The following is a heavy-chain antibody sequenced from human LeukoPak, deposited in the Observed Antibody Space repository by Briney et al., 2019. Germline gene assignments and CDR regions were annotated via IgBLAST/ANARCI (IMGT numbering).Heavy chain of an antibody. D-gene: IGHD2-8*02. Sequence: RGSLRLSCAASGFTFSSYAMHWVRQVPGKGLEYVSAISSSGGSTYYANSVKGSFTISRDNSKNTLYLQIGSLRTEDMAIYYCARGPDVVLVSHWSFFDYWGQGTLGTVSS. CDR3: ARGPDVVLVSHWSFFDY. J-gene: IGHJ4*02. CDR1: GFTFSSYA. V-gene: IGHV3-64*01. CDR2: ISSSGGST.